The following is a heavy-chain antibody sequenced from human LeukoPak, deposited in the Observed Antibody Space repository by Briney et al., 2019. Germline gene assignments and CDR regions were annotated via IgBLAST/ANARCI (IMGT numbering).Heavy chain of an antibody. CDR2: LHHTGSA. Sequence: PGGSLRLSCAASGFTFSSYAMSWVRQAPGKGLEWIGSLHHTGSAFYHPSLKSRASVSADTSRNQFSLKLTSATAADTSVYFCARVVVTGAFSSWFDPWGQGILVSVSS. D-gene: IGHD2-15*01. V-gene: IGHV4-38-2*01. CDR3: ARVVVTGAFSSWFDP. J-gene: IGHJ5*02. CDR1: GFTFSSYA.